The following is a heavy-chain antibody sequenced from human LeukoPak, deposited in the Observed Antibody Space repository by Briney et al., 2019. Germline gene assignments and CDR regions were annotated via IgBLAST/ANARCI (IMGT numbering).Heavy chain of an antibody. V-gene: IGHV1-2*02. CDR2: INPNSGGT. CDR3: ARGWSGSYYSHYYYYLDV. CDR1: GYTFTGYY. D-gene: IGHD1-26*01. Sequence: ASVKVSCKASGYTFTGYYMHWVRQAPGQGLEWMGWINPNSGGTNYAQKFQGRVTMTRDTSISTAYMELSRLRSDDTAVYYCARGWSGSYYSHYYYYLDVWGKGTTVTVSS. J-gene: IGHJ6*03.